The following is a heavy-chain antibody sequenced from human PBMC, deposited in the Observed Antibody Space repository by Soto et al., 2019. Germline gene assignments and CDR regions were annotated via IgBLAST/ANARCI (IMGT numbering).Heavy chain of an antibody. CDR1: GASVVNDGYY. V-gene: IGHV4-61*08. J-gene: IGHJ4*02. D-gene: IGHD6-13*01. Sequence: SETLSLTCTVSGASVVNDGYYWIWIRQPPGKGLEWIGYISNSGRTNYNPSLKSRLAISMDMSKNQFSLNLNSVTVADTAVYFCASDVSGWSSRVFDYWGLGTLVTVS. CDR2: ISNSGRT. CDR3: ASDVSGWSSRVFDY.